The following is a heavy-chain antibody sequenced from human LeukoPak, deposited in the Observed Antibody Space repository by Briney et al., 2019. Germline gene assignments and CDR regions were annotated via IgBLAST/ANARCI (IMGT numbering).Heavy chain of an antibody. D-gene: IGHD5-12*01. CDR3: ASAHGGSGYDRPFDY. CDR2: IDSSASTT. CDR1: GFTFSSYS. V-gene: IGHV3-48*04. J-gene: IGHJ4*02. Sequence: GGSLRLSRAASGFTFSSYSMNWVRQAPGKGLEWVSYIDSSASTTYYAGSVQGRFTISRDNAKNSLYLQMRSLRVEDTAFYYCASAHGGSGYDRPFDYWGQGTLVTVSS.